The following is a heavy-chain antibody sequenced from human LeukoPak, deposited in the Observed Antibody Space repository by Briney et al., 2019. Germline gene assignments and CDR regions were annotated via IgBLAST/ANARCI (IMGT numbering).Heavy chain of an antibody. Sequence: SETLSLTRAVYGGSFSGYYWSWIRQPPGKGLEWIGEINHSGSTNYNPSLKSRVTISVDTSKNQFSLKLSSVTAADTAVYYCARAVSAAAAWFDPWGQGTLVTVSS. J-gene: IGHJ5*02. CDR1: GGSFSGYY. CDR2: INHSGST. D-gene: IGHD6-13*01. V-gene: IGHV4-34*01. CDR3: ARAVSAAAAWFDP.